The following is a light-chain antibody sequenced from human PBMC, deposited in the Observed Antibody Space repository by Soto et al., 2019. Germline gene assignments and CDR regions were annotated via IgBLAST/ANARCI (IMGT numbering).Light chain of an antibody. CDR2: EGS. V-gene: IGLV2-23*01. J-gene: IGLJ2*01. Sequence: QSALTQPASVSGSPGQSITISCTGTSSDVGSYNLVSWYQQHPGKAPKLMIYEGSKRPSGVSNRFSGSKSGNTASQTISGLQAEDEADYHCCSYADTNTLVFGGGTKLTVL. CDR1: SSDVGSYNL. CDR3: CSYADTNTLV.